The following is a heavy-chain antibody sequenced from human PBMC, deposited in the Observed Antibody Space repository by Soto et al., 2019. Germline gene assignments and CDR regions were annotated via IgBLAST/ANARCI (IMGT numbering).Heavy chain of an antibody. D-gene: IGHD2-21*01. CDR3: ARIPSP. CDR2: IYHSGST. Sequence: TLSLTWAVSGGSIISGGYSWSLIRQPPGKGLEWIGYIYHSGSTYYNSSLKSRVTISVDRSKNQFSLKLSSVTAADTAVYYCARIPSPWGQGTLVPVSS. J-gene: IGHJ5*01. CDR1: GGSIISGGYS. V-gene: IGHV4-30-2*01.